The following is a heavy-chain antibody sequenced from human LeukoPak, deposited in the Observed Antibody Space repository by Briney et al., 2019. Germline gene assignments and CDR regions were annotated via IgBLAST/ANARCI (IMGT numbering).Heavy chain of an antibody. J-gene: IGHJ4*02. CDR2: SNPNSGGT. Sequence: GASVKVSCKASGDTFTGYYMHWGRQAPGQGLEWRGWSNPNSGGTNYPHKFQGRVTMTRSTSNSKAYMELSRLRSDDTAVYYCPRVFADAGSYDYWGQGTMVTVSS. CDR3: PRVFADAGSYDY. V-gene: IGHV1-2*02. CDR1: GDTFTGYY. D-gene: IGHD6-13*01.